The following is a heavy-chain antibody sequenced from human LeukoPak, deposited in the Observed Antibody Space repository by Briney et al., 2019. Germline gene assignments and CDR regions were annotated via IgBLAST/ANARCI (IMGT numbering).Heavy chain of an antibody. CDR2: IIPIFGTA. Sequence: ASVKVSCKASGGTFSSYAISWVRQAPGQGLEWMGGIIPIFGTANYAQKFQGRVTITADESTSTAYMERSSLRSEDTAVYYCARSPRPVVPAAPTMYYFDYWGQGTLVTVSS. J-gene: IGHJ4*02. D-gene: IGHD2-2*01. CDR1: GGTFSSYA. CDR3: ARSPRPVVPAAPTMYYFDY. V-gene: IGHV1-69*01.